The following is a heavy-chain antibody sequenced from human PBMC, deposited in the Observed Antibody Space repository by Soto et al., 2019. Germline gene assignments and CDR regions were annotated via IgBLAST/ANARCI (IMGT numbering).Heavy chain of an antibody. CDR2: ISWNSGSI. V-gene: IGHV3-9*01. CDR1: GFTFDDYA. Sequence: EVQLVESGGGLVQPGRSLRLSCAASGFTFDDYAMHWVRQAPGKGREWVSGISWNSGSIGYADSVKGRFTISRDNAKNSLYLQMNSLRAEDTALYYCAKDGTTYYDFWSGYFFSWFDPWGQGTLVTVSS. D-gene: IGHD3-3*01. CDR3: AKDGTTYYDFWSGYFFSWFDP. J-gene: IGHJ5*02.